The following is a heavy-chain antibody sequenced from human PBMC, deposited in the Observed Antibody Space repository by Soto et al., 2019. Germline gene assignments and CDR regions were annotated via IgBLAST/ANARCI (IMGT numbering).Heavy chain of an antibody. CDR3: AKGSYDSSGFYYGGRFDP. D-gene: IGHD3-22*01. CDR2: ISGTGGSS. V-gene: IGHV3-23*01. CDR1: GFTFNNYA. J-gene: IGHJ5*02. Sequence: EVQLLDSGGGLVQPGGSLRLSCAASGFTFNNYAMSWVRQAPGKGLEWVSAISGTGGSSNHADSVKGRFTISRDNSKNTLYLQINSLRAEDTAVYYCAKGSYDSSGFYYGGRFDPWGQGTLVTVSS.